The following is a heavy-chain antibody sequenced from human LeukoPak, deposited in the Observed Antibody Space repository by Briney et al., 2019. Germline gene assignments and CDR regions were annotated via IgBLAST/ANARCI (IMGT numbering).Heavy chain of an antibody. CDR3: ADWGPN. CDR1: GEGVSSKSAE. J-gene: IGHJ1*01. D-gene: IGHD7-27*01. V-gene: IGHV6-1*01. Sequence: SQTLALTLVISGEGVSSKSAEWNSLSQSPSRGLEWLGRIYYRSKWFTESAPSVKGRVTITPDSSKNQFSLELNSVTPEDTAVYYCADWGPNWGLGTRVTVSS. CDR2: IYYRSKWFT.